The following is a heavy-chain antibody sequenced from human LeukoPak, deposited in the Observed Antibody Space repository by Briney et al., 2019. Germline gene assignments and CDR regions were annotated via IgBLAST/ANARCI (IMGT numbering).Heavy chain of an antibody. Sequence: SETLSLTCTVSGGSISSGSYYWSWIRQPTGKGLEWIGRLYTSGSTSYNPSLKSRVAISVDTSKNQFSLKLSSVTAADTAVYYCARDLAYCSGGSCYPNDAFDIWGQGTMVTVSS. CDR1: GGSISSGSYY. J-gene: IGHJ3*02. V-gene: IGHV4-61*02. D-gene: IGHD2-15*01. CDR3: ARDLAYCSGGSCYPNDAFDI. CDR2: LYTSGST.